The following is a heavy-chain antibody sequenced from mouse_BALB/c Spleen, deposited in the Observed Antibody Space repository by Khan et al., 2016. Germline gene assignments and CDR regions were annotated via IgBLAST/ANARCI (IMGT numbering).Heavy chain of an antibody. Sequence: QVQLQQPGAELMKPGASVKISCKATGYTFSNYWIEWVKQRPGHGLEWIGDFLPGNANSNYNENLKGKATLTADTSSNTAYMQLSSLTSEDSAVYYCARAWYSMDYWGQGTSVTVSS. CDR3: ARAWYSMDY. CDR1: GYTFSNYW. CDR2: FLPGNANS. J-gene: IGHJ4*01. V-gene: IGHV1-9*01.